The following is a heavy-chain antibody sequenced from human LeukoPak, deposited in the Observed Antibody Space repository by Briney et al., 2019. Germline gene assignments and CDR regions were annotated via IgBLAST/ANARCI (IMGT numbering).Heavy chain of an antibody. Sequence: PSETLSLTCTVSGGSISSYYWSWIRQPPGKGLEWIGYIYYSGSTNYNPSLKSRVTTSVDTSKNQFSLKLSSVTAADTAVYYCARDTYYGMDVWGQGTTVTVSS. CDR2: IYYSGST. J-gene: IGHJ6*02. CDR3: ARDTYYGMDV. CDR1: GGSISSYY. V-gene: IGHV4-59*01.